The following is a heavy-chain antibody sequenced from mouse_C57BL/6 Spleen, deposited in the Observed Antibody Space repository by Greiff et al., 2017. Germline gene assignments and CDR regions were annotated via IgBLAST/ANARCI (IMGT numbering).Heavy chain of an antibody. V-gene: IGHV1-59*01. CDR2: IDPSDSYT. D-gene: IGHD4-1*01. J-gene: IGHJ3*01. Sequence: QVQLKQPGAELVRPGTSVKLSCKASGYTFTSYWMHWVKQRPGQGLEWIGVIDPSDSYTNYNQKFKGKATLTVDTSSSTAYMQLSSLTSEDSAVYYCATLTGTFAYWGQGTLVTVSA. CDR1: GYTFTSYW. CDR3: ATLTGTFAY.